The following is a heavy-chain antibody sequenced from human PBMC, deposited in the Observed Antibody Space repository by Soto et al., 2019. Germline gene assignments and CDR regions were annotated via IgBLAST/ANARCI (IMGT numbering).Heavy chain of an antibody. J-gene: IGHJ3*02. CDR1: GFTFSNAW. CDR3: TTNYYDSSGYYSPVDAFDI. D-gene: IGHD3-22*01. V-gene: IGHV3-15*07. Sequence: GGSLRLSCAASGFTFSNAWMNWVRQAPGKGLEWVGRIKSKTDGGTTDYAAPVKGRFTISRDDSKNTLYLQMNSLKTEDTAVYYCTTNYYDSSGYYSPVDAFDIWGQGTMVTVSS. CDR2: IKSKTDGGTT.